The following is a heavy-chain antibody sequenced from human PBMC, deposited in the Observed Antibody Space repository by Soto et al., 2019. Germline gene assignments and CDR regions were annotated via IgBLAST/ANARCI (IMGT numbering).Heavy chain of an antibody. CDR2: IGYGGGGT. V-gene: IGHV3-23*01. Sequence: EVQLLESGGGLVQPGGSLRLSCVGSGLTFSNYAMHWVRQAPGKGLEWVSGIGYGGGGTYYADSVKGRLTISRHNSKNTVYLQMSSLRAEDTAVYYCVKDKGSTVSPSDYYYNGMDVWGQGTTVTVSS. D-gene: IGHD4-17*01. CDR3: VKDKGSTVSPSDYYYNGMDV. J-gene: IGHJ6*02. CDR1: GLTFSNYA.